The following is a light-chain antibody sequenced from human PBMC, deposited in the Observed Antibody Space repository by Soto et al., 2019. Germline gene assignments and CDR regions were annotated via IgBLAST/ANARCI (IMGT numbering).Light chain of an antibody. Sequence: EIVLTQSPGTLSLSPGEGATLSCRASQSISSNFLAWYQQKRGQAPRLLIHGASNRATGIPDRFSGSGSGTDFTLTITRLEPDDFAVYYCQQYGGSPRTFGQGTKVEVK. CDR3: QQYGGSPRT. CDR1: QSISSNF. J-gene: IGKJ1*01. CDR2: GAS. V-gene: IGKV3-20*01.